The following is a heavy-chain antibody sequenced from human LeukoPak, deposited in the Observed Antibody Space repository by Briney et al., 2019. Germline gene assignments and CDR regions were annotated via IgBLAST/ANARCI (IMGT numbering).Heavy chain of an antibody. V-gene: IGHV3-21*01. CDR3: ARAYCSDSSGYYYTAEYFQH. CDR2: ISSSSSHI. CDR1: GFTFSTYS. J-gene: IGHJ1*01. Sequence: GGSLRLSCAASGFTFSTYSMNWVRQAPGKGLEWVSSISSSSSHIYYADSVKGRFTISRDNAKNSLYLQMNSLRAEDTAVYYCARAYCSDSSGYYYTAEYFQHWGQGTLVTVSS. D-gene: IGHD3-22*01.